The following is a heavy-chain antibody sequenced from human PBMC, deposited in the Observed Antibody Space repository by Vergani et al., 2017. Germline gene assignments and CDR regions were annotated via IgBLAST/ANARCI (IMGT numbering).Heavy chain of an antibody. V-gene: IGHV6-1*01. D-gene: IGHD3-10*01. J-gene: IGHJ4*02. CDR1: GDSVSSNSAA. CDR2: TYYRSKWYN. Sequence: QVQLQQSGPGLVKPSQTLSLTCAISGDSVSSNSAAWNWIRQSPSRGLEWLGRTYYRSKWYNDYAVSVKSRITIKPDAAKNQFSLQLNSVTPEDTAVYYCARVSEGSHYYGAGPFDYWGQGTLVTVSS. CDR3: ARVSEGSHYYGAGPFDY.